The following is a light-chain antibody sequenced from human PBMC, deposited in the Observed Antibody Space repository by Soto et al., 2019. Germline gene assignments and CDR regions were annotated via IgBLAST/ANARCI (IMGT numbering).Light chain of an antibody. CDR2: EVT. CDR3: SSYTSRSTLV. CDR1: SSDVGGYNY. J-gene: IGLJ1*01. V-gene: IGLV2-14*01. Sequence: QSALTHPASVSGSPGQSITISCTGTSSDVGGYNYVSWYQQHPGKAPKLMIYEVTNRPSGVSNRFSGSKSGNTASLTISGLLAEDEADYYCSSYTSRSTLVFGTGTKVTVL.